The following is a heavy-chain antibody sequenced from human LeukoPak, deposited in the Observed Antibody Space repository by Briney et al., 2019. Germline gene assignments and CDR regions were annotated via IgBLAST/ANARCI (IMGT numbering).Heavy chain of an antibody. J-gene: IGHJ6*02. V-gene: IGHV3-7*01. CDR1: GFTFSSYW. Sequence: GGSLRLSCAASGFTFSSYWMSWVRQAPGKGLEWVANIKQDGSEKYYVDSVKGRFTISRDNAKNSLYLQMNSLRAEDTAVYYCARAVVVAADYGMDVWGQGTTVTVSS. CDR3: ARAVVVAADYGMDV. D-gene: IGHD2-15*01. CDR2: IKQDGSEK.